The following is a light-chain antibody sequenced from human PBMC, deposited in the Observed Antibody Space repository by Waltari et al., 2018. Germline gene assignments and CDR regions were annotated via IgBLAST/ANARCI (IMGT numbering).Light chain of an antibody. V-gene: IGKV3-15*01. CDR1: QRVSSK. Sequence: EIVMTQSPGTLSVSPGEGATLSCRASQRVSSKVAWYQQRPGQAPRPRILGASTRATGIPARFSGSESGTEFTLTISSLQSEDSGVYFCQQYTTRPLTFGGGTKVEI. CDR2: GAS. J-gene: IGKJ4*01. CDR3: QQYTTRPLT.